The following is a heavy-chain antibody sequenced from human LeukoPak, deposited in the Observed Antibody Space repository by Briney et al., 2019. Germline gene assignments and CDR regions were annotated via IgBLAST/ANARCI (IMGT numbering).Heavy chain of an antibody. CDR2: IYYSGST. CDR3: ARDKSPFGELFIDY. Sequence: SETLSLTCTVSGGXISSGDYYWSWIRQPPGKGLEWIGYIYYSGSTYYNPSLKSRVTISVDTSKNQFSLKLSSVTAADTAVYYCARDKSPFGELFIDYWGQGTLVTVSS. CDR1: GGXISSGDYY. V-gene: IGHV4-30-4*01. J-gene: IGHJ4*02. D-gene: IGHD3-10*01.